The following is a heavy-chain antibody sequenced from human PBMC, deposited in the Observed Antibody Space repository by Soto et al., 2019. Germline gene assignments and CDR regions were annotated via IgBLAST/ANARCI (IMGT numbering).Heavy chain of an antibody. V-gene: IGHV3-21*01. CDR2: ISSSSSYI. D-gene: IGHD3-3*02. J-gene: IGHJ5*02. CDR3: ARVSKPGGFDP. CDR1: GFTFSSYS. Sequence: GGSLRLSCAASGFTFSSYSMNWVRQAPGKGLEWVSSISSSSSYIYYADSVKGRFTISRDNAKNSLYLQMNSLRAEDTAVYYCARVSKPGGFDPWGQRTLVTVSS.